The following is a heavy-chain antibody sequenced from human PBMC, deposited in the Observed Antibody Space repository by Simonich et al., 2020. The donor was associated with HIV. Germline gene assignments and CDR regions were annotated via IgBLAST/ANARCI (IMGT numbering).Heavy chain of an antibody. Sequence: QVQLQQWGAGLLKPSETLSLTCAVNGGSFSGYYWSWIRQPPGKVLEWLGEINHSGSNNYFPSLKSRVIISVDTSKNQFSLKLSSVTATDTAVYYCARALGHYSTTWYWDYWGQGTLVTVSS. D-gene: IGHD6-13*01. V-gene: IGHV4-34*01. CDR2: INHSGSN. CDR1: GGSFSGYY. J-gene: IGHJ4*02. CDR3: ARALGHYSTTWYWDY.